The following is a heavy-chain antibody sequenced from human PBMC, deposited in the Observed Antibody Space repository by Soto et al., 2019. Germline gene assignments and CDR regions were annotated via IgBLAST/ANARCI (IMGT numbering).Heavy chain of an antibody. CDR3: AREGYCTNGVCYFDY. J-gene: IGHJ4*02. CDR1: GDSVSSNSAA. CDR2: TYYRSKWYN. Sequence: SQTLSLTCAISGDSVSSNSAAWNWIRQSPSRGLEWLGRTYYRSKWYNDYAVSVKSRITINPDTSMNQFSLQLNSVTPEDTAVYYCAREGYCTNGVCYFDYWGQGTLVTVSS. V-gene: IGHV6-1*01. D-gene: IGHD2-8*01.